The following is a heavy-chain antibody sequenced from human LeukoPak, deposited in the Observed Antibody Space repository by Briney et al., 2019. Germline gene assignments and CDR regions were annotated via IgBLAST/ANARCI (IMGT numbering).Heavy chain of an antibody. J-gene: IGHJ6*02. D-gene: IGHD3-10*01. V-gene: IGHV4-59*12. CDR3: ARTPMVRSANWGYGMDV. CDR1: GDSISSYY. Sequence: SETLSLTCTVSGDSISSYYWSWIRQPPGKGLEWIGYIYYSGSTNYNPSLTSRVTMSVDTSKNQFSLKLSSVTAADTAVYYCARTPMVRSANWGYGMDVWGQGTTVTVSS. CDR2: IYYSGST.